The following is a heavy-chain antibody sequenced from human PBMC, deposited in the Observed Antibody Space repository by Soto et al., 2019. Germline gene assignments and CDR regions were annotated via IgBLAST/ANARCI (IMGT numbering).Heavy chain of an antibody. Sequence: QVQLVQSGAEVKKPGASVKVSCKASGYTFTSYDINWVRQATGQGLEWMGWMNPNSGNTGYAQKCKVRVTMTRNTPISIAYMELSSLRSEDTAVYYCAGGRGTVVVVAATPGGWFDPWGQGTLVTVSS. D-gene: IGHD2-15*01. CDR1: GYTFTSYD. CDR3: AGGRGTVVVVAATPGGWFDP. CDR2: MNPNSGNT. J-gene: IGHJ5*02. V-gene: IGHV1-8*01.